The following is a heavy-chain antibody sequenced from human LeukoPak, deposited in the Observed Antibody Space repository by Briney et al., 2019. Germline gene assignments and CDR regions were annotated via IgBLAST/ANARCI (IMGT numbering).Heavy chain of an antibody. CDR2: IYHSGST. V-gene: IGHV4-30-2*01. J-gene: IGHJ4*02. D-gene: IGHD6-6*01. CDR1: GGSISSGGYY. Sequence: PSETLSLTCTASGGSISSGGYYWSWIRQPPGKGLEWIGYIYHSGSTYYNPSLKSRVTISVDRSKNQFSLKLSSVTAADTAVYYCARGSIAARPGDYWGQGTLVTVSS. CDR3: ARGSIAARPGDY.